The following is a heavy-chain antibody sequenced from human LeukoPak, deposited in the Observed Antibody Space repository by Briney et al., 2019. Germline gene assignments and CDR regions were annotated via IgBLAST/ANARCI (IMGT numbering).Heavy chain of an antibody. CDR1: GGSISSGGYS. CDR2: IYHSGST. CDR3: ARESITIFRAFDY. V-gene: IGHV4-30-2*01. J-gene: IGHJ4*02. D-gene: IGHD3-9*01. Sequence: SQTLSLTCAVSGGSISSGGYSWSWIRQPPGKGLEWIGYIYHSGSTYYNPSLKSRVTISVDRSKNQFSLKLSSVTAADTAVYYCARESITIFRAFDYWGQGTLVTVSS.